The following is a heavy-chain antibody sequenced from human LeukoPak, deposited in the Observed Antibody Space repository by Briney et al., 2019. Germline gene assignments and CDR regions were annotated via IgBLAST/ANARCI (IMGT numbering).Heavy chain of an antibody. CDR2: ISGSGTTT. Sequence: GGSLRLSCAASGFTFSSYAMSWVRQAPGKGLEWVSGISGSGTTTYYADSVKGRFTISRDNSKNTLYLQMNSLRAEDTAVYYCAKDHEQVAARRYSDYWGQGTLVTVSS. CDR3: AKDHEQVAARRYSDY. J-gene: IGHJ4*02. V-gene: IGHV3-23*01. CDR1: GFTFSSYA. D-gene: IGHD6-6*01.